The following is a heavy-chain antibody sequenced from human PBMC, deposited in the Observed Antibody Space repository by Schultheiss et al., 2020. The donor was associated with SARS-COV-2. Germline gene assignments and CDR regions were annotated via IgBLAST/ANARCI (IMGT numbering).Heavy chain of an antibody. V-gene: IGHV3-30*19. J-gene: IGHJ6*03. CDR1: GFTFSSYG. D-gene: IGHD2-2*01. CDR3: ARGPPRRPKISVVPGATRWTGYHMDL. CDR2: ISYDGSNK. Sequence: GGSLRLSCAASGFTFSSYGMHWVRQAPGKGLEWVAVISYDGSNKYYADSVKGRFTISRDNSKNTLYLQMNSLRAEDTAVYYCARGPPRRPKISVVPGATRWTGYHMDLWGKGTTVTVSS.